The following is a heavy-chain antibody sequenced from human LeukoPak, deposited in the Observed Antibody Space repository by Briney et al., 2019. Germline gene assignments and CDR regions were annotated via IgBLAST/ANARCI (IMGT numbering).Heavy chain of an antibody. CDR3: AMLEGWEIYNYYLGV. CDR1: GFNFSRFA. D-gene: IGHD3-3*01. Sequence: PGGSLRLSYAASGFNFSRFAMSGVRQAPGKGLEGVSTILNTGDTTYSPNSVKGRFTISRDNSNNTLYLQLNSLRAEGTAIYYCAMLEGWEIYNYYLGVCGKGTTVAVS. V-gene: IGHV3-23*01. J-gene: IGHJ6*03. CDR2: ILNTGDTT.